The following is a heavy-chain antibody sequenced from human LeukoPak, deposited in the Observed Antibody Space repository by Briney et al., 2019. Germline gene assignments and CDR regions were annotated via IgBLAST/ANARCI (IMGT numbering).Heavy chain of an antibody. CDR2: ISSSGSTI. J-gene: IGHJ4*02. V-gene: IGHV3-11*04. D-gene: IGHD6-19*01. Sequence: GGSLRLSCAASGFTFSDYYMSWIRQAPGKGLERVSYISSSGSTIYYADSVKGRFTISRDNAKNSLYLQMNSLRAEDTAVYYCARDSIAVAGRSTIPFDYWGQGTLVTVSS. CDR3: ARDSIAVAGRSTIPFDY. CDR1: GFTFSDYY.